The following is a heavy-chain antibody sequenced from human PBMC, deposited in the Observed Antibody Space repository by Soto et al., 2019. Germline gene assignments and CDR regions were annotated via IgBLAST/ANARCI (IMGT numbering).Heavy chain of an antibody. CDR2: IYYSGST. J-gene: IGHJ5*02. D-gene: IGHD1-1*01. V-gene: IGHV4-30-4*01. CDR1: GGSISSGDYY. Sequence: SETLSLTCTVSGGSISSGDYYWSWIRQPPGKGLEWIGYIYYSGSTYYNPSLKNRVTISVDTSKNQFSLKLSSVTAADTAMYYCARGPGYLGWFDPWGQGTLVTVSS. CDR3: ARGPGYLGWFDP.